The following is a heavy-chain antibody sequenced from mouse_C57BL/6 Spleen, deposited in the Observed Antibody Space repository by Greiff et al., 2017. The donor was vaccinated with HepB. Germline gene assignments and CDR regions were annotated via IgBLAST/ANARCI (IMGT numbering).Heavy chain of an antibody. CDR2: IRNKANNPAT. V-gene: IGHV6-6*01. Sequence: EVQLVESGGGLVQPGGSMKLSCAASGFTFSDAWMDWVRQSPEKGLEWVAEIRNKANNPATYYAVSVKGRFTISRDDTKSSFYLQMNSLGAEATGIYYCTRRGYWYFDVWGTGTTVTVSS. J-gene: IGHJ1*03. CDR3: TRRGYWYFDV. CDR1: GFTFSDAW.